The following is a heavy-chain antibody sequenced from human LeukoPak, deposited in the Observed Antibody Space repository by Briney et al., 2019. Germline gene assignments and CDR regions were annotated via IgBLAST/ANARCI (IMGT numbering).Heavy chain of an antibody. D-gene: IGHD2-2*01. J-gene: IGHJ6*04. Sequence: SETLSLTCAVSGYSISSGYYWGWIRQPPGKGLEWIGSIYHSGSTYYNPSLKSRVTISVDTSKNQFSLTLSSVTAADTAVYYCAREIRYCSSTSCYGGYGMDVWGKGTTVTVSS. V-gene: IGHV4-38-2*01. CDR1: GYSISSGYY. CDR2: IYHSGST. CDR3: AREIRYCSSTSCYGGYGMDV.